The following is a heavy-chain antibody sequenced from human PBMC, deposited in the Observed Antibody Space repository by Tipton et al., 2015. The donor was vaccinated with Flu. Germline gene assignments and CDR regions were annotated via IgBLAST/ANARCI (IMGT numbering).Heavy chain of an antibody. V-gene: IGHV4-59*01. D-gene: IGHD3-3*01. CDR2: IYYSGST. Sequence: GLVKPSETLSLTCTVSGGSISSYYWSWIRQPPGKGLEWIGYIYYSGSTNYNPSLKSRVTISVDTSKNQFSLKLSSVTAADTAVYYCATQSPLLEWPPYGMDVWGQGTTVTVSS. J-gene: IGHJ6*02. CDR3: ATQSPLLEWPPYGMDV. CDR1: GGSISSYY.